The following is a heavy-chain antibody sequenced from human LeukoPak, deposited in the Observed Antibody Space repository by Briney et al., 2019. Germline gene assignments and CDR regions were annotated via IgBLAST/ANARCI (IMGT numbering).Heavy chain of an antibody. V-gene: IGHV3-30*18. CDR3: AKDRGYCSGGSCWYGMDV. CDR2: ISYDGSNK. D-gene: IGHD2-15*01. J-gene: IGHJ6*02. CDR1: GFTFSSYG. Sequence: GGSLRLSCAASGFTFSSYGMHWVRQAPGKGLEWVAVISYDGSNKYYADSVKGRFTISRDNSKNTLYLQMNSLRAEDTAVYYCAKDRGYCSGGSCWYGMDVWGQGTTVTVSS.